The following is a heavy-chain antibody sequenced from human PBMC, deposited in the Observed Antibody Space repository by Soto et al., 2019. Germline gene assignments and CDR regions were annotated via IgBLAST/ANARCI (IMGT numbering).Heavy chain of an antibody. CDR2: ISSSSSVI. D-gene: IGHD7-27*01. V-gene: IGHV3-48*01. CDR1: GFILSDCA. CDR3: ARDLSWGSNWYYYMDV. Sequence: SGFILSDCAMNWVRQAPGKGLEWVSYISSSSSVIDYADSVKGRFTVSRDNARNSLYLQMNSLRAEDTAVYYCARDLSWGSNWYYYMDVWGKGTTVTVSS. J-gene: IGHJ6*03.